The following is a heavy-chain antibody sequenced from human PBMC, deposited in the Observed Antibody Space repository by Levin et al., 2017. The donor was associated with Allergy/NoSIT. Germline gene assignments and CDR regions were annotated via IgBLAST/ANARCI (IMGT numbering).Heavy chain of an antibody. D-gene: IGHD6-19*01. J-gene: IGHJ5*02. CDR1: GFSLSTSGVG. V-gene: IGHV2-5*02. Sequence: SGPTLVKPTQTLTLTCTFSGFSLSTSGVGVGWIRQPPGKALEWLALIYWDDDKRYSPSLKSRLTITKDTSKNQVALTVTNMDPVDTAPYYGANWIAVAGEGWFDPWGQGTLVTVSS. CDR3: ANWIAVAGEGWFDP. CDR2: IYWDDDK.